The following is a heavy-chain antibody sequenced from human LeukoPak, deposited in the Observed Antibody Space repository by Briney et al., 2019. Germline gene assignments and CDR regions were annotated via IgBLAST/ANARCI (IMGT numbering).Heavy chain of an antibody. D-gene: IGHD6-19*01. CDR1: GYTFTGYY. Sequence: ASVKVSCKASGYTFTGYYMHWVRQAPGQGLEWMGWINPNSGGTNYAQKFQGRVTMTRDTSISTAYMELSRLRSDDTAVYYCARVSGSGQDDWFDPWGQGTLVTVSS. CDR2: INPNSGGT. J-gene: IGHJ5*02. CDR3: ARVSGSGQDDWFDP. V-gene: IGHV1-2*02.